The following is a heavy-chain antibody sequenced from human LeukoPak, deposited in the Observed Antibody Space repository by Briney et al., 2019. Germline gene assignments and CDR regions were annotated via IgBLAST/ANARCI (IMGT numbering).Heavy chain of an antibody. CDR3: ARKRGRDYYFDY. Sequence: SETLSLTCTVSGGSISSSSYYWGSIRQPPGKGLEWIGSIYYSGSTYYNPSLKSRVTISVDTSKNQFSLKLSSVTAADTAVYFCARKRGRDYYFDYWGQGTLVTVSS. V-gene: IGHV4-39*07. D-gene: IGHD3-16*01. CDR1: GGSISSSSYY. J-gene: IGHJ4*02. CDR2: IYYSGST.